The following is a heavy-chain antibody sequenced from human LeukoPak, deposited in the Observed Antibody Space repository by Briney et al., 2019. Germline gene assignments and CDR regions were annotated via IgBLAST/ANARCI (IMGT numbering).Heavy chain of an antibody. CDR1: GFTFSSYS. CDR3: ARDGELNTFDY. V-gene: IGHV3-48*01. CDR2: ISSSSSTI. Sequence: TGGSLRLSCAASGFTFSSYSMNWVRQAPGKGLEWVSYISSSSSTIYYADSVKGRSTISRDNAKNSLYLQMNSLRAEDTAVYYCARDGELNTFDYWGQGTLVTVSS. D-gene: IGHD1-26*01. J-gene: IGHJ4*02.